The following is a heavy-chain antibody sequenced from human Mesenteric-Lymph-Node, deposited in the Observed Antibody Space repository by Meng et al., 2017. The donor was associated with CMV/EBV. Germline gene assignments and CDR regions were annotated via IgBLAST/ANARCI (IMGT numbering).Heavy chain of an antibody. J-gene: IGHJ5*02. D-gene: IGHD3-22*01. CDR1: GFTFSSYA. CDR3: ARDIGNSGYFNWFDP. CDR2: ISYDGSNK. V-gene: IGHV3-30*04. Sequence: GESLKISCAASGFTFSSYAMHWVRQAPGKGLEWVAVISYDGSNKYYADSVKGRFTISRDNAKNTLYLQMNSLRAEDTAVYYCARDIGNSGYFNWFDPWGQGTLVTVSS.